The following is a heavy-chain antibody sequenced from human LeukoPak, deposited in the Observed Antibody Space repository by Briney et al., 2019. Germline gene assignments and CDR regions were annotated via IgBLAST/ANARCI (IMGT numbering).Heavy chain of an antibody. CDR2: IIPIFGTA. V-gene: IGHV1-69*13. D-gene: IGHD2-21*01. J-gene: IGHJ6*02. CDR3: AREDSQPFYGMDV. CDR1: GGTFSSYA. Sequence: GASVKVSCKASGGTFSSYAISWVRQAPGQGLEWMGGIIPIFGTANYAQKFQGRVTITADESTSTAYMELSSLRSEDTAVYYCAREDSQPFYGMDVWGQGTTVTVSS.